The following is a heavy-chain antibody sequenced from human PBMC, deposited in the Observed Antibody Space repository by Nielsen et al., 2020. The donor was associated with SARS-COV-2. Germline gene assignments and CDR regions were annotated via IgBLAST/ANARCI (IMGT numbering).Heavy chain of an antibody. CDR3: VRKDTSMGFYYYGMDV. V-gene: IGHV3-23*01. CDR1: GFTFSQYA. J-gene: IGHJ6*02. D-gene: IGHD5-18*01. CDR2: ISGSSGNS. Sequence: GGSLRLSCVASGFTFSQYAMNWVRQAPGKGLEWVSGISGSSGNSYYAASVKGRFTISRDNARNSLYLQMNGLRAEDTAVYYCVRKDTSMGFYYYGMDVWGRGTTVTVSS.